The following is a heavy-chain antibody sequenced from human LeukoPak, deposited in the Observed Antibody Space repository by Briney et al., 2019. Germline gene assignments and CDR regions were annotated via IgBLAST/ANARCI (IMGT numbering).Heavy chain of an antibody. J-gene: IGHJ4*02. CDR2: IYCSGST. CDR1: GGSIISYY. D-gene: IGHD4-17*01. V-gene: IGHV4-59*01. Sequence: SETLSLTCTVSGGSIISYYWSWIRQPPGKGLEWIGYIYCSGSTNYNPSLKSRVTISVDTSKNQFSLKLSSVTAADTAVYYCAREDYGDYPTLFDYWGQGTLVTVSS. CDR3: AREDYGDYPTLFDY.